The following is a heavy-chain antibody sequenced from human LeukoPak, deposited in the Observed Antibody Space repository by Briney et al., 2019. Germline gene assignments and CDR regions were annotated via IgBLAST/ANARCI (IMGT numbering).Heavy chain of an antibody. CDR2: IYHSGST. CDR3: ARGLYCSSTSCLRDAFDI. V-gene: IGHV4-30-2*01. D-gene: IGHD2-2*01. CDR1: GGSISSGGYS. J-gene: IGHJ3*02. Sequence: SSQTLSLTCAVSGGSISSGGYSWSCIRQPPGKGLECIGYIYHSGSTYYNPSLKSRVTISVDRSKNQFSLKLSSVTAADTAVYYCARGLYCSSTSCLRDAFDIWGQGTMVTVSS.